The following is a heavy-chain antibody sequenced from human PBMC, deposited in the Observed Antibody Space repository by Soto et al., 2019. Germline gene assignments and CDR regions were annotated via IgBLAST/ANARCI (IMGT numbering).Heavy chain of an antibody. J-gene: IGHJ4*02. CDR1: GDSITNYF. D-gene: IGHD3-10*02. CDR2: ISPRGDAT. CDR3: VRRMLPGYYFDY. Sequence: QVQLVQSGAEVKKPGASVKVPCKASGDSITNYFMHWVRQAPGQGLEWMGMISPRGDATAYTQKFQGRVTMTRDTATGTVYMELSSLRSEDTAVYYCVRRMLPGYYFDYWGQGTLVTVSS. V-gene: IGHV1-46*03.